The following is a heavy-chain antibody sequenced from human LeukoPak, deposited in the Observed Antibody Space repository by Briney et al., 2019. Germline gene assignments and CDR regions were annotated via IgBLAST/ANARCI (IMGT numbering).Heavy chain of an antibody. CDR3: AKAIGLRAFDS. CDR1: GFTIRNFA. J-gene: IGHJ4*02. V-gene: IGHV3-23*01. D-gene: IGHD3-9*01. CDR2: IESSGSGGET. Sequence: GSSLRLSCETSGFTIRNFAVSWVRQAPGKGLEWVSSIESSGSGGETDYADSVKGRFTISRDKSRTTLILQMNNLRAEDTAMYYCAKAIGLRAFDSWGQGTLVIVSS.